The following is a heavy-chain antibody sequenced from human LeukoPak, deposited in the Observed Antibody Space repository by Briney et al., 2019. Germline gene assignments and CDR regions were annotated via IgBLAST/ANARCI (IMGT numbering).Heavy chain of an antibody. CDR2: ISTSSNM. CDR3: ARRAPSHDFDD. CDR1: GLTFSSSW. Sequence: GGSLRLSCAASGLTFSSSWMSWVRQAPGKGLEWVSAISTSSNMYYADSVKGRFTISRDNAKNSLYLQMNSLRVEDTAVYYCARRAPSHDFDDWGQGTLVTVSS. J-gene: IGHJ4*02. V-gene: IGHV3-69-1*01.